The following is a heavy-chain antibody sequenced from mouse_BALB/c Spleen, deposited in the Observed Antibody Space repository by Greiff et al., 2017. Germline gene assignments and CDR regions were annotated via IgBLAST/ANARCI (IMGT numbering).Heavy chain of an antibody. D-gene: IGHD2-1*01. CDR2: IYPGNGDT. J-gene: IGHJ3*01. CDR1: GYTFTSYN. V-gene: IGHV1-12*01. Sequence: QVQLQQPGAELVKPGASVKMSCKASGYTFTSYNMHWVKQTPGQGLEWIGAIYPGNGDTSYNQKFNGKATLTADKSSSTAYMQLSSLTSEDSAVYYCARGDGNYGAWFAYWGQGTLVTVSA. CDR3: ARGDGNYGAWFAY.